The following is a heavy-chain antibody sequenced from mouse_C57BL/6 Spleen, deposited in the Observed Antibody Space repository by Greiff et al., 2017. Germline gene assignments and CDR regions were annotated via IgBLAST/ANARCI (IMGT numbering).Heavy chain of an antibody. CDR2: ISYDGSN. CDR1: GYSITSGYY. J-gene: IGHJ1*03. CDR3: ARDDYDAHWYFDV. V-gene: IGHV3-6*01. Sequence: EVQLQQSGPGLVKPSQSLSLTCSVTGYSITSGYYWNWIRQFPGNKQEWMGYISYDGSNNYNPSLKNRISITRDTSKNQFFLKLNSVTTEDTATYYCARDDYDAHWYFDVWGTGTTVTGAS. D-gene: IGHD2-4*01.